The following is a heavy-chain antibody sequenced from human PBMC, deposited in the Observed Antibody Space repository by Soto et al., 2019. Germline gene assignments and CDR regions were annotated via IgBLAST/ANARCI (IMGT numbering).Heavy chain of an antibody. J-gene: IGHJ6*02. CDR1: GFTFGDYA. CDR3: TRGADFWSGYFTNYYYYYGMDV. V-gene: IGHV3-49*03. CDR2: IRSKAYGGTT. D-gene: IGHD3-3*01. Sequence: GGSLRLSCTASGFTFGDYAMSWFRQAPGKGLEWVGFIRSKAYGGTTEYAASVKGRFTISRDDSKSIAYLQMNSLKTEDTAVYYCTRGADFWSGYFTNYYYYYGMDVWGQGTTVTVSS.